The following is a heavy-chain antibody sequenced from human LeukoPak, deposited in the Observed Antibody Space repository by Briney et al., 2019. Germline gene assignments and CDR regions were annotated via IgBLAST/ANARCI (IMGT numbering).Heavy chain of an antibody. Sequence: SETLSLTCTVSGGSISIGDYYCNWIRQPPGNGLGWLGYIYNSGSTYYTPSLKSRVTISVDTSKNQCSLKLSSVTAADTAVYYCARDGGASSRNFDYWGQGTRVTVSS. CDR3: ARDGGASSRNFDY. CDR1: GGSISIGDYY. CDR2: IYNSGST. V-gene: IGHV4-30-4*08. J-gene: IGHJ4*02. D-gene: IGHD6-6*01.